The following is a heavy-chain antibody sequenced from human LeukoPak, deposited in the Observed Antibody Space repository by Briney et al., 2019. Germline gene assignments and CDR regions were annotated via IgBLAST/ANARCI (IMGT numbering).Heavy chain of an antibody. Sequence: GGSLRLSCAASGFTFSNAWMSWVRQAPGKGLEWVGRIKSKTDGGTTDYAAPVKGRFTISRDDSKNTLYLQMNILKTEDTAVYYCTTPPEHSSGWYPFDSWGQGTLVTVSS. D-gene: IGHD6-19*01. CDR1: GFTFSNAW. CDR2: IKSKTDGGTT. V-gene: IGHV3-15*01. CDR3: TTPPEHSSGWYPFDS. J-gene: IGHJ4*02.